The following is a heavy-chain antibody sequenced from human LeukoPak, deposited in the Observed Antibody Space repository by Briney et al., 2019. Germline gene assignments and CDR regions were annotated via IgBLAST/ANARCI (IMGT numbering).Heavy chain of an antibody. CDR1: GFTFSSYA. Sequence: GGSLRLSCAASGFTFSSYAMSWVRQAPGKGLEWVSYISSSSSTIHYADSVKGRFTISRDNSKNTLYLQMNSLRAEDTAVYYCAKVVGAQPNDYWGQGTLVTVSS. V-gene: IGHV3-23*01. CDR3: AKVVGAQPNDY. J-gene: IGHJ4*02. CDR2: ISSSSSTI. D-gene: IGHD1-26*01.